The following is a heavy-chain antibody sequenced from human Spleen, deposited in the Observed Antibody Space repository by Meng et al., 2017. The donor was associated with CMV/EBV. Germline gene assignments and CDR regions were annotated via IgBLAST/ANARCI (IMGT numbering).Heavy chain of an antibody. V-gene: IGHV1-8*01. CDR1: GYTFVSYD. D-gene: IGHD1-26*01. CDR2: VNPNSGNT. Sequence: ASVKVSCKASGYTFVSYDINWVQQATGQGLEWMGWVNPNSGNTAYAQQFQGRVTITRNTSMNTAYMELSSLRSEDTAVYYCARGGATSHYYYGMDVWGQGTTVTVSS. J-gene: IGHJ6*02. CDR3: ARGGATSHYYYGMDV.